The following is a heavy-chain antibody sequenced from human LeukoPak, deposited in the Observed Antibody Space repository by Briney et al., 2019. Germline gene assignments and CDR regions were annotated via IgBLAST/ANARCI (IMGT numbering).Heavy chain of an antibody. V-gene: IGHV3-48*03. CDR2: ISSSGSTI. CDR3: ARGGRGGDYAFDI. D-gene: IGHD2-21*01. J-gene: IGHJ3*02. Sequence: PGGSLRLSCAASGFTFSSYEMNWVRQAPGKGLEWVSYISSSGSTIYYADSVKGRFTISRDNAKNSLYLQMNSLRAEDTAVYYCARGGRGGDYAFDIWGQGTMVTVSS. CDR1: GFTFSSYE.